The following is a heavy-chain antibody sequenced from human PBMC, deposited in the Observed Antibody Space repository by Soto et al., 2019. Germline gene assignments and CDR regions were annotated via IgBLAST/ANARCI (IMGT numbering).Heavy chain of an antibody. J-gene: IGHJ4*02. V-gene: IGHV4-30-2*01. Sequence: SETLSLTCAVSGGSISSGGYSWSWIRQPPGKGLEWIGYIYHSGSTYYNPSLKSRVTISVDRSKNQFSLKLNSVTAADTAVYYCARGGGSPYHNHEFDFWGQGTLVTVSS. CDR2: IYHSGST. CDR3: ARGGGSPYHNHEFDF. CDR1: GGSISSGGYS. D-gene: IGHD6-13*01.